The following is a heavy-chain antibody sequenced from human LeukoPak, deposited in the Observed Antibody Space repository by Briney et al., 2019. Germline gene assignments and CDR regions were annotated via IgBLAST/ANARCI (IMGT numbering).Heavy chain of an antibody. CDR3: ARGPYYDYVWGSRKAYYFDY. Sequence: GASVKVSCKASGGTFSSYAISWVRQAPGQGLEWMGGIIPIFGTANYAQKFQGRVTITADESTSTAYMELSSLRSEDTAVYYCARGPYYDYVWGSRKAYYFDYWGQGTLVTVSS. CDR1: GGTFSSYA. V-gene: IGHV1-69*13. D-gene: IGHD3-16*01. J-gene: IGHJ4*02. CDR2: IIPIFGTA.